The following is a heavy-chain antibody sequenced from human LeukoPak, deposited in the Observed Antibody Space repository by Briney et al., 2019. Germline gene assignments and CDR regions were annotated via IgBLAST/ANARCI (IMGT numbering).Heavy chain of an antibody. J-gene: IGHJ4*02. CDR2: IYYTGTT. Sequence: SETLSLTCTVSGGSLTSYYWSWLRQPPGKGLEWIGCIYYTGTTNYNPSLKSRVTISVDTSKNQFSLKLNSVTAADTAVYYCASLAVAGLSEGYWGQGTLVIVSS. V-gene: IGHV4-59*01. CDR1: GGSLTSYY. CDR3: ASLAVAGLSEGY. D-gene: IGHD6-19*01.